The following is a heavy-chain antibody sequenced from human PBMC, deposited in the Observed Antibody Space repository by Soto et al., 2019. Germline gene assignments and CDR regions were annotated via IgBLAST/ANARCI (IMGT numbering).Heavy chain of an antibody. CDR2: INPHSGDT. CDR3: ARGDGADYLAINDS. J-gene: IGHJ4*02. D-gene: IGHD4-17*01. CDR1: GYTFTDNY. Sequence: ASVKVSCKASGYTFTDNYLHWVRQAPGQGLEWMGWINPHSGDTNHAQKFHGRVTMTRDTSIGTAYMDLTRLRSDDTAVYYCARGDGADYLAINDSWGQVTLVTVSS. V-gene: IGHV1-2*02.